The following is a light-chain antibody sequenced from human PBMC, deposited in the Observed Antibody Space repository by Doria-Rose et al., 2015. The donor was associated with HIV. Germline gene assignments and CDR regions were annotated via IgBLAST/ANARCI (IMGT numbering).Light chain of an antibody. J-gene: IGLJ3*02. V-gene: IGLV2-14*03. Sequence: QSVLTQPASVSGSPGQSITISCTGTSSDVGSYNYVSWYQQHPDKAPKLMIYDVSNRPSGVSNRFSGSKSGNTASLTISGLQAEDEADYYCSSYASTTTPWVFGGGTKLTVL. CDR1: SSDVGSYNY. CDR2: DVS. CDR3: SSYASTTTPWV.